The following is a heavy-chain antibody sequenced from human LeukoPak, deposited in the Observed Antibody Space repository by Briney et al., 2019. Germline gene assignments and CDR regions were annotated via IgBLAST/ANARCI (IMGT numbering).Heavy chain of an antibody. V-gene: IGHV4-4*07. CDR1: GGSISSYY. CDR3: ARDLLSPSIYYYYYYMDV. J-gene: IGHJ6*03. Sequence: PSETLSLTCTVSGGSISSYYWSWIRQPAGKGLEWIGRIYTSGSTNYNPSLKSRVTMSVDTSKNQFSLKLSSVTAADTAVYYCARDLLSPSIYYYYYYMDVWGKGTTVTVSS. D-gene: IGHD2/OR15-2a*01. CDR2: IYTSGST.